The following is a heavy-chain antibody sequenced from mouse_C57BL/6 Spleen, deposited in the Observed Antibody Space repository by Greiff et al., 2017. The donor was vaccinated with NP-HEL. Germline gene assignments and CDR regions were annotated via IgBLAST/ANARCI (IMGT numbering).Heavy chain of an antibody. Sequence: EVQLVESGGDLVKPGGSLKLSCAASGFTFSSYGMSWVRQTPDKRLEWVATISSGGSYTYYPDSVKGRFTISRDNAKNTLYLQMSSLKSEDTAMYYCARHIDGSSYPFAYWGQGTLVTVPA. CDR3: ARHIDGSSYPFAY. J-gene: IGHJ3*01. D-gene: IGHD1-1*01. CDR1: GFTFSSYG. CDR2: ISSGGSYT. V-gene: IGHV5-6*01.